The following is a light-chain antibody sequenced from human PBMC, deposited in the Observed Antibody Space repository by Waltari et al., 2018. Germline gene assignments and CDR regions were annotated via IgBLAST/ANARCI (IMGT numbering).Light chain of an antibody. J-gene: IGLJ3*02. Sequence: QTVVTQEPSFSVSPGGTVTLTCGLTSGSVATTHYSGWYQQTPGQSPPPLIYNPNGRSSVVAGRFSGSILGNKAALTSTGAQADDEADYYCVLYRGSGGVFGGGTRLTVL. CDR2: NPN. CDR1: SGSVATTHY. V-gene: IGLV8-61*01. CDR3: VLYRGSGGV.